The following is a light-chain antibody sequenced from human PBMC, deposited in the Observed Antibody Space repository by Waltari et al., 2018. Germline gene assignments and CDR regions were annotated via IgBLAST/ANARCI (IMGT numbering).Light chain of an antibody. J-gene: IGLJ3*02. Sequence: QSALTQPPSASGSPGQSVTISCTGTSSDVGGYNYVPWYQPHPGKPPKLIIYDVFKPPSGGPDGFSGSKAGNTACLTVAGLQAEDEADYYCGSFAGSNTVFGGGTKLTVL. CDR3: GSFAGSNTV. CDR1: SSDVGGYNY. V-gene: IGLV2-8*01. CDR2: DVF.